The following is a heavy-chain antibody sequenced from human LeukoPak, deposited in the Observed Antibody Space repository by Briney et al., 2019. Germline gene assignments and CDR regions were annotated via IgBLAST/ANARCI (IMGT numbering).Heavy chain of an antibody. CDR2: IYYSGST. CDR3: ARRAPSAGYFDL. Sequence: SQTLSLTCTVSRGSISSGGHYWSWIRQHPGKGLEWIGYIYYSGSTYYNPSLQSRVTISMDTSKNQFSLNLSSVTAADTAVYYCARRAPSAGYFDLWGRGTLVTVSS. J-gene: IGHJ2*01. V-gene: IGHV4-31*03. CDR1: RGSISSGGHY.